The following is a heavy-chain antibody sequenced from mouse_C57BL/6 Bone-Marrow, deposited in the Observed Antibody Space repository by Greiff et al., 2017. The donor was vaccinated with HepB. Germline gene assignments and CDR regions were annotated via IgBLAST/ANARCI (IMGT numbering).Heavy chain of an antibody. Sequence: VHLVESGAELVRPGASVKLSCKASGYTFTDYYINWVKQRPGQGLEWIARIYPGSGNTYYNEKFKGKATLTAEKSSSTAYMQLSSLTSEDSAVYFCARRSYDGSYAMDYWGQGTSVTVSS. CDR2: IYPGSGNT. V-gene: IGHV1-76*01. CDR3: ARRSYDGSYAMDY. D-gene: IGHD2-3*01. CDR1: GYTFTDYY. J-gene: IGHJ4*01.